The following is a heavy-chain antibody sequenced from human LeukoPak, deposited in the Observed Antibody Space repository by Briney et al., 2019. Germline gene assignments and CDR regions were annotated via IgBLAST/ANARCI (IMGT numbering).Heavy chain of an antibody. D-gene: IGHD2-2*01. Sequence: GGSLTLSCAASGFTFSSYYMHWVRQAPGKGLEWVSAISCSGGSTYYADFVMGRFTISRDNSKTTLYLQMNSLRAEDTAVYYCATAVVPAAKDWFDPWGQGTLVTVSS. J-gene: IGHJ5*02. V-gene: IGHV3-23*01. CDR1: GFTFSSYY. CDR3: ATAVVPAAKDWFDP. CDR2: ISCSGGST.